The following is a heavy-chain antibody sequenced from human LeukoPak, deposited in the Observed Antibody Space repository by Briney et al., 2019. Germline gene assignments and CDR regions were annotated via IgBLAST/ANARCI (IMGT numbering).Heavy chain of an antibody. CDR2: INSDGSST. Sequence: GGSLRLSCAASGFTFSSYWMHWVRQAPGKGLVWVSRINSDGSSTTCADSVKGRFTISRDNAKNSLYLQMNSLRAEDTGVYYCAREGVVGATANHYDYWGQGSLVAVSS. V-gene: IGHV3-74*01. CDR3: AREGVVGATANHYDY. D-gene: IGHD1-26*01. J-gene: IGHJ4*02. CDR1: GFTFSSYW.